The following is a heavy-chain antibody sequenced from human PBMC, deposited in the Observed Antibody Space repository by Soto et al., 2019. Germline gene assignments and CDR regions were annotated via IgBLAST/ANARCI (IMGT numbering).Heavy chain of an antibody. CDR1: GYTFSSYW. Sequence: PGESLKISCKGSGYTFSSYWIAWVRQMPGEGLEWMGIIYPGDSDTRYSPSFEGQVTISVDKSISTAYLQWSSLKASDSAMYYCARLVGKIMTLTPRWLDTWGQGTVVTVSS. J-gene: IGHJ5*02. V-gene: IGHV5-51*01. CDR3: ARLVGKIMTLTPRWLDT. D-gene: IGHD4-17*01. CDR2: IYPGDSDT.